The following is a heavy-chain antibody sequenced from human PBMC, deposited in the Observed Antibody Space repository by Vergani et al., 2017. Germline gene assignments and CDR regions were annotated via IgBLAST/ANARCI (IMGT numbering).Heavy chain of an antibody. Sequence: EVQLLESGGGLVQPGGSLRLSCAASGFTFSSYAMSWVRQAPGKGLEWVSAISGSGGSTYYADSVKGRFTISRDNSKNTLYLQMNSLRAEDTAVYYCAKPIAPCSSTSCPNYYYMDVWGKGTTVTVSS. V-gene: IGHV3-23*01. CDR1: GFTFSSYA. D-gene: IGHD2-2*01. CDR2: ISGSGGST. J-gene: IGHJ6*03. CDR3: AKPIAPCSSTSCPNYYYMDV.